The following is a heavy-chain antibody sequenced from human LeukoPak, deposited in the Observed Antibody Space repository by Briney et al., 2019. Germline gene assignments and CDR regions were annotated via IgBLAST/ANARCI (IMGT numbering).Heavy chain of an antibody. D-gene: IGHD2-21*02. J-gene: IGHJ4*02. V-gene: IGHV3-30-3*01. CDR3: ARDAQNCLFDY. CDR1: GFTFSSYA. CDR2: ISYDGSNK. Sequence: PGGSLRLSCAASGFTFSSYAMHWVRQAPGKGLEWVAVISYDGSNKYYADSVKGRFTISRDNSKNTLYLQMNSLRAEDTAVYYCARDAQNCLFDYWGQGTLVTVSS.